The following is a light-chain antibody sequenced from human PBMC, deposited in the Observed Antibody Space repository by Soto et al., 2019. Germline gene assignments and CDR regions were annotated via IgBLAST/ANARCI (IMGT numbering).Light chain of an antibody. Sequence: HSVLTXPASVSGSLGQSITISCTGTTSDVGGYNYVSWYQQHPGKAPILMIYEVTNRPSGVSNRFSGSKSGNTASLTISGLQVEDEAEYYCGSYTGSITYVFGTGTKVTV. CDR2: EVT. CDR3: GSYTGSITYV. V-gene: IGLV2-14*01. J-gene: IGLJ1*01. CDR1: TSDVGGYNY.